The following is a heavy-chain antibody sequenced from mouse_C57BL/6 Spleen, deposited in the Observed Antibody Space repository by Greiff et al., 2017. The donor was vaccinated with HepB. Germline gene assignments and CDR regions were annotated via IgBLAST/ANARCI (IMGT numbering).Heavy chain of an antibody. CDR3: ATAQATYYFDY. CDR2: IYPGGGYT. V-gene: IGHV1-63*01. D-gene: IGHD3-2*02. Sequence: QVQLKESGAELVRPGTSVKMSCKASGYTFTNYWIGWAKQRPGHGLEWIGDIYPGGGYTNYNEKFKGKATLTADKSSSTAYMQFSSLTSEDSAIYYCATAQATYYFDYWGQGTTLTVSS. J-gene: IGHJ2*01. CDR1: GYTFTNYW.